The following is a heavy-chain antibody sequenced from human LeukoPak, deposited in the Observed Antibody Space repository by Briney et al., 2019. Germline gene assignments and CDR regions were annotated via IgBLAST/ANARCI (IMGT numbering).Heavy chain of an antibody. V-gene: IGHV4-59*01. D-gene: IGHD4-11*01. CDR2: IYYSGNT. J-gene: IGHJ6*03. CDR1: GGSISSYY. Sequence: SETLSLTCTVSGGSISSYYWSWIRQPPGKGLEWIGYIYYSGNTNYNPSLKSRVTISVDTSKNQFSLKLSSVTAADTAVYYCARGNTVTTPYYYYYYMDVWGKGTTVTVSS. CDR3: ARGNTVTTPYYYYYYMDV.